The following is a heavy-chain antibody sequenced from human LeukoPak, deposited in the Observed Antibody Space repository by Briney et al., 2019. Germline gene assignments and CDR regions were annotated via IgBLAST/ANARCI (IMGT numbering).Heavy chain of an antibody. V-gene: IGHV3-11*01. J-gene: IGHJ3*02. Sequence: GGSLRLSCAASEFTYSDYYMSWIRQAPGKGLEWLSFINPSGSITYYADSVKGRFTISRDDAKSSLYLQMDSLRVEDTALYYCVRDDPGVQQERRLSPFDIWGQGTMVTVSS. D-gene: IGHD1-1*01. CDR3: VRDDPGVQQERRLSPFDI. CDR1: EFTYSDYY. CDR2: INPSGSIT.